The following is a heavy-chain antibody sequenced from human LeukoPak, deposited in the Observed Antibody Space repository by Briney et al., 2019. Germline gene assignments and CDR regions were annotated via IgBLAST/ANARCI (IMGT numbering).Heavy chain of an antibody. J-gene: IGHJ4*02. CDR2: MDEYGSDI. Sequence: PGGSLRLSCVVSGFAFSGFSMSWVRQAPGKGLEWVSIMDEYGSDIFYVESVKGRFIISRANARNSLYLQMNNLRAEDTAVYYCARPRGCGSARCNNFDYWGQGTLVTVSS. CDR1: GFAFSGFS. D-gene: IGHD2-2*01. V-gene: IGHV3-7*01. CDR3: ARPRGCGSARCNNFDY.